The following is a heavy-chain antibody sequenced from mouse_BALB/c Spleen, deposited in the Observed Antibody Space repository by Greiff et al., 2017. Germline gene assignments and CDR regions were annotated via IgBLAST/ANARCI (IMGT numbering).Heavy chain of an antibody. CDR1: GFAFSSYD. CDR3: ARHRSDYGAMDY. Sequence: EVKVEESGGGLVKPGGSLKLSCAASGFAFSSYDMSWVRQTPEKRLEWVAYISSGGGSTYYPDTVKGRFTISRDNAKNTLYLHMSSLKAEDTAMYYCARHRSDYGAMDYWGQGTSVTVSS. J-gene: IGHJ4*01. CDR2: ISSGGGST. D-gene: IGHD2-13*01. V-gene: IGHV5-12-1*01.